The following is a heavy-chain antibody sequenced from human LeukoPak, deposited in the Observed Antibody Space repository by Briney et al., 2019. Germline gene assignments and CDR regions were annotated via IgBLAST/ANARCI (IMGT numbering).Heavy chain of an antibody. CDR3: ARGRYFDWFRFDY. J-gene: IGHJ4*02. V-gene: IGHV1-8*01. CDR2: MNPNSGNT. D-gene: IGHD3-9*01. Sequence: RAASVKVSCKASGYTFTSYDINWVRQATGQGLEWMGWMNPNSGNTGYAQKFQGRVTMTRNTSISTAYMELSSLRSEDTAVYYCARGRYFDWFRFDYWGQGTLVTVSS. CDR1: GYTFTSYD.